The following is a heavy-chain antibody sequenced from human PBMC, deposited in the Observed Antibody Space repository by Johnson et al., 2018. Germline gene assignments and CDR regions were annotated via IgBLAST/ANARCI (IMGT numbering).Heavy chain of an antibody. J-gene: IGHJ6*02. CDR2: ISGSGGGT. CDR3: AKGQAVTTFDYYYYGMDV. CDR1: GFTFSSYA. V-gene: IGHV3-23*04. D-gene: IGHD4-11*01. Sequence: VQLVQSGGGLVQPGGSLRLSCAASGFTFSSYAMSWVRQAPGKGLEWVSAISGSGGGTYYADSVKGRFTLARDNSKNTLYLQMNSLRAEDTAVYYCAKGQAVTTFDYYYYGMDVWGQGTTVTVSS.